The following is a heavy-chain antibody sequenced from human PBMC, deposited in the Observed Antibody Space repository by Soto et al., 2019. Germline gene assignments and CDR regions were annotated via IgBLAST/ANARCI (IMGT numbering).Heavy chain of an antibody. J-gene: IGHJ4*02. V-gene: IGHV1-8*01. Sequence: ASVKVACKASGYTFTSYDINWVRQATGQGLEWMGWMNPNSGNTGYAQKFQGRVTMTRNTSISTAYMELSSLRSEDTAVYYCARYPIRGDGHTFDYWGQVTPVTV. CDR1: GYTFTSYD. CDR2: MNPNSGNT. D-gene: IGHD3-3*01. CDR3: ARYPIRGDGHTFDY.